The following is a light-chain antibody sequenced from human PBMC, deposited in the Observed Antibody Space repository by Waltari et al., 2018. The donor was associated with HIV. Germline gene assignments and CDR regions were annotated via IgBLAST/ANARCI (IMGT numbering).Light chain of an antibody. Sequence: DIQMTQSXSSLXAFVGDRVTITCQASQDITNFLNWYQQKPGEAPKLLIXXXSNXKTXXPSXFXXGGFGTHFXFTIXXLXXXXIXXXXXQQYDDVPVTFGQGTKLEI. CDR3: QQYDDVPVT. CDR2: XXS. V-gene: IGKV1-33*01. CDR1: QDITNF. J-gene: IGKJ2*01.